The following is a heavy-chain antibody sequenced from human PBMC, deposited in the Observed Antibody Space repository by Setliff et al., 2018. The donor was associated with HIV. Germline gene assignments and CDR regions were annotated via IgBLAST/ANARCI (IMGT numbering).Heavy chain of an antibody. Sequence: GGSLRLSCAASGFTFSSYSMNWVRQAPGKGPEWVSCISSTGYTIYYADSVKGRFTISRDNSKNTLYLQMNSLRAEDTAVYYCAKDGVSDGSGSYFDYWGQGTLVTVSS. CDR1: GFTFSSYS. J-gene: IGHJ4*02. D-gene: IGHD3-10*01. CDR2: ISSTGYTI. CDR3: AKDGVSDGSGSYFDY. V-gene: IGHV3-48*01.